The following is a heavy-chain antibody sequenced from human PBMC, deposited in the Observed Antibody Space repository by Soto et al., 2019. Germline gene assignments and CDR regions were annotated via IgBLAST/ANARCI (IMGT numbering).Heavy chain of an antibody. CDR1: GFTFSTYS. J-gene: IGHJ4*02. CDR3: AKRERWPDSGHY. D-gene: IGHD2-15*01. Sequence: EVQLLESGGGLVQPGGSLRLSCAASGFTFSTYSMTWVRQAPGKGLEWVSDISGSGDYTYYADSVKGRFTISRDNSRNTLHLHMNSLRAADTALDYCAKRERWPDSGHYWGQGTLVTVSS. V-gene: IGHV3-23*01. CDR2: ISGSGDYT.